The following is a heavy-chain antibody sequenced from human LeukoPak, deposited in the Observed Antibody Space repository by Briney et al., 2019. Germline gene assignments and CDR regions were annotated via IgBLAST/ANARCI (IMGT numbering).Heavy chain of an antibody. J-gene: IGHJ6*03. CDR2: IIPIFGTA. D-gene: IGHD6-19*01. CDR3: ARGEDIAVAGTNYYYYYYMDV. CDR1: GGTFSSYA. V-gene: IGHV1-69*05. Sequence: SVKVSCKASGGTFSSYAISWVRQAPGQGLGWMGGIIPIFGTANYAQKFQGRVTITTDESTSTAYMELSSLRSEDTAVYYCARGEDIAVAGTNYYYYYYMDVWGKGTTVTVSS.